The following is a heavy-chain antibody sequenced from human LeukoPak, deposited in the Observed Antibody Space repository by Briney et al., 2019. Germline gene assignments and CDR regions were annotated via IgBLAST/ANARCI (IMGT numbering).Heavy chain of an antibody. V-gene: IGHV3-30*03. CDR3: ATSSGQWLVSY. J-gene: IGHJ4*02. D-gene: IGHD6-19*01. CDR1: GFTFSDYY. Sequence: GGSLRLSCAASGFTFSDYYMSWIRQAPGKGLEWVAVISYDGSNKYYADSVKGRFTISRDNPKNTLYLQMNSLRAEDTAVYYCATSSGQWLVSYWGQGTLVTVSS. CDR2: ISYDGSNK.